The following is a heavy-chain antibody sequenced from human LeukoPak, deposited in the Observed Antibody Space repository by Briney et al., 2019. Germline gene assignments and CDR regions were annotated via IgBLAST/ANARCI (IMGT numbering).Heavy chain of an antibody. CDR3: ARDHSSDDAFDI. D-gene: IGHD6-6*01. CDR1: GYTFTGYY. CDR2: IKPNSGGT. V-gene: IGHV1-2*02. Sequence: DSVKVSCKASGYTFTGYYMHWVRQAPGQGLEWMGWIKPNSGGTNYAQKFQGRVTMTRDTSISTAYMELSRLRSDDTAVYYCARDHSSDDAFDIWGQGTMVTVSS. J-gene: IGHJ3*02.